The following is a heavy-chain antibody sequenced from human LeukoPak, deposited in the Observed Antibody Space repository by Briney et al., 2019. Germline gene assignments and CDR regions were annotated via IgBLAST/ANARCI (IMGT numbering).Heavy chain of an antibody. CDR2: INYSGST. D-gene: IGHD6-13*01. CDR1: GGSIRTYY. CDR3: ARQASSPSPPGVVDYYYYMDV. Sequence: SETLSLTCTVSGGSIRTYYWSWIRQPPGKGLEWIGYINYSGSTKYNPSLKSRVTILVDTSKNQFSLKLSSVTAADAAVYYCARQASSPSPPGVVDYYYYMDVWGKGTTVTVSS. J-gene: IGHJ6*03. V-gene: IGHV4-59*08.